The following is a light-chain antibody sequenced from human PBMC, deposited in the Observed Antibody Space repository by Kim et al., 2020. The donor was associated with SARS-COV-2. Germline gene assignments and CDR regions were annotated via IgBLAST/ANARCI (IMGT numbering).Light chain of an antibody. J-gene: IGKJ2*01. CDR3: QHYSNWYT. CDR2: GAS. V-gene: IGKV3-15*01. Sequence: LAVAPGERVTPSCRASHSVGSSLAWYQQKPGQVPRLLIYGASTRATGVPARFSGSGSGTEFTLTVSSLQSEDFAVYYCQHYSNWYTFGQGTKLEI. CDR1: HSVGSS.